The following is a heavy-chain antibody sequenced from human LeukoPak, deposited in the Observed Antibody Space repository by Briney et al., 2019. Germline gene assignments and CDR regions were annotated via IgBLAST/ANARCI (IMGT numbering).Heavy chain of an antibody. J-gene: IGHJ4*02. D-gene: IGHD3-10*01. CDR1: GGTFSSYA. V-gene: IGHV1-69*05. CDR3: ARDLRANYYASID. Sequence: ASVKVSCKASGGTFSSYAISWVRQAPGQGLEWMGGIIPIFGTANYAQKLQGRVTITTDESTGTAYMELSSLRSEDTAVYYCARDLRANYYASIDWGQGTLVTVSS. CDR2: IIPIFGTA.